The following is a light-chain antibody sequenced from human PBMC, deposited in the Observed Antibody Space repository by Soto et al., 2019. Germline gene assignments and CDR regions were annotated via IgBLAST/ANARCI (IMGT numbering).Light chain of an antibody. J-gene: IGKJ2*01. CDR3: QQYSNWPSVHP. CDR1: QSVSSH. Sequence: EIVLTQSPATLSVSPGDRATLSCRASQSVSSHLAWFEQKPGQAPRLLVYGASTRATGVPARFSGSGAGTEFTLTSSSLQSEDFAVYCCQQYSNWPSVHPFGQGSKLEIK. CDR2: GAS. V-gene: IGKV3-15*01.